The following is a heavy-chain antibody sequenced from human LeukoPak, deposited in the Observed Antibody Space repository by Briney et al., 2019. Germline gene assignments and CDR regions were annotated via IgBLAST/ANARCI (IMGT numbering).Heavy chain of an antibody. J-gene: IGHJ4*02. V-gene: IGHV1-69*13. CDR2: IIPIFGTA. D-gene: IGHD1-26*01. Sequence: ASVKVSCKASGGTFSSYAISWVRQAPGQGLEWMGGIIPIFGTANYAQKLQGRVTITADESTSTAYMELSSLRSEDTAVYYCARDGQQAGVGFFDYWGQGTLVTVSS. CDR3: ARDGQQAGVGFFDY. CDR1: GGTFSSYA.